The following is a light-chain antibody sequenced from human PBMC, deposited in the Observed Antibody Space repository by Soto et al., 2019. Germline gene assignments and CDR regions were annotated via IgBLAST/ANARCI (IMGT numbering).Light chain of an antibody. J-gene: IGKJ1*01. CDR1: QSVSSSF. Sequence: EIVLTQSPGTLSLSPGERSTLSFSSSQSVSSSFLAWYQQKPGQAPRLLIYGASSRATGIPDRFSGSGSGTDFTLTISRLEPEDFAVYYCQQYGSSRTWTFGQGTKVDIK. V-gene: IGKV3-20*01. CDR2: GAS. CDR3: QQYGSSRTWT.